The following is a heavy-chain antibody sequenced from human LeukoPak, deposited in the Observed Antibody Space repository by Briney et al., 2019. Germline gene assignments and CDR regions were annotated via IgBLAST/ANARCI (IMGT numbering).Heavy chain of an antibody. Sequence: QPGRSLRLFCAASGFTFSSYGMHWVRQAPGKGLEWVTVISYDGSNKYYADSVKGRFTISRDNSKNTLYLQMNSLRAEDTAVYYCAKDPSRGSNWRQYNWFDPWGQGTLVTVSS. V-gene: IGHV3-30*18. CDR3: AKDPSRGSNWRQYNWFDP. CDR1: GFTFSSYG. D-gene: IGHD1-1*01. CDR2: ISYDGSNK. J-gene: IGHJ5*02.